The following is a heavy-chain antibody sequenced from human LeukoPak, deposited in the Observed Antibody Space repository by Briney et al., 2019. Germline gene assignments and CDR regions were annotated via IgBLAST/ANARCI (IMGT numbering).Heavy chain of an antibody. J-gene: IGHJ4*02. CDR1: GYTFTGYY. CDR3: ARVRDGNTVDFDY. V-gene: IGHV1-2*02. D-gene: IGHD5-24*01. Sequence: ASVKVSCKASGYTFTGYYIHWVRQAPGQGPEWMGYINPNTGGTKYAQKSQDRVTMTRDTSISTAYMELSRLRSDDTAVYYCARVRDGNTVDFDYWGQGTLVTVSS. CDR2: INPNTGGT.